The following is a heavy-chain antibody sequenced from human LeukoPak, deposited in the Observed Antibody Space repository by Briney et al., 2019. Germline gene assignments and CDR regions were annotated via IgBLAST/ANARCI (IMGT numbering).Heavy chain of an antibody. Sequence: SETLSLTCTVSGGSVSSGSYYWSWIRQPPGKGLEWIGYTYYTGSTNYNPSLKSRVTISVDTSKNQFSLKLSSVTPADTAVYYCARLWFGELSRAFDYWGQGTLVTVSS. CDR2: TYYTGST. CDR3: ARLWFGELSRAFDY. D-gene: IGHD3-10*01. CDR1: GGSVSSGSYY. V-gene: IGHV4-61*01. J-gene: IGHJ4*02.